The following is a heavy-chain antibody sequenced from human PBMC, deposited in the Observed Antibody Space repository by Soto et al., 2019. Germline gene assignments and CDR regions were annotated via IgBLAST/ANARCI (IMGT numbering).Heavy chain of an antibody. V-gene: IGHV1-18*01. Sequence: ASVKVSCKASGYTFTSYGISWVRQAPGQGLEWMGWISAYNGNTNYAQKLQGRVTMTTDTSTSTAYMELRSLRSDDTAVYYCARDLSYSSSSDPNNDYWGQGTLVTVSS. CDR2: ISAYNGNT. D-gene: IGHD6-6*01. J-gene: IGHJ4*02. CDR1: GYTFTSYG. CDR3: ARDLSYSSSSDPNNDY.